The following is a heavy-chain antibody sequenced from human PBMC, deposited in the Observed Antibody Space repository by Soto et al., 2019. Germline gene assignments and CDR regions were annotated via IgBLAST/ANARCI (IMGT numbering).Heavy chain of an antibody. CDR2: ISGSGGST. CDR1: GFTFSSYA. J-gene: IGHJ6*02. V-gene: IGHV3-23*01. Sequence: GGSLRLSCAASGFTFSSYAMSWVRQAPGKGLEWISAISGSGGSTYYADSVKGRFTISRDNSKNTLYLQMNSLRAEDTAVYYCRSSWSDYYYYGMDVWGQGTTVTVSS. CDR3: RSSWSDYYYYGMDV. D-gene: IGHD6-13*01.